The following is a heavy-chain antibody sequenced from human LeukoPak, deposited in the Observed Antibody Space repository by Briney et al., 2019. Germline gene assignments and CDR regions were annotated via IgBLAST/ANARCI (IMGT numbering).Heavy chain of an antibody. D-gene: IGHD3-16*01. V-gene: IGHV4-31*03. CDR1: GGSISTGGYY. J-gene: IGHJ3*02. CDR2: IYNSGTT. CDR3: ARVLDLSKRGLDAFDI. Sequence: SQTLSLTCTVSGGSISTGGYYWTWIRQHPGKGLEWIGYIYNSGTTYYNPSLESRVTISGDTSKNQFSLKLNSVTAADTAVYYCARVLDLSKRGLDAFDIWGQGTMVTVSS.